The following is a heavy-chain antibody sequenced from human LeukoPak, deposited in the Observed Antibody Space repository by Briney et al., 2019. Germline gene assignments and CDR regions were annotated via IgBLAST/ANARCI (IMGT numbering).Heavy chain of an antibody. J-gene: IGHJ6*03. D-gene: IGHD6-13*01. CDR1: GGSISSYY. V-gene: IGHV4-59*12. CDR2: IYYSGST. CDR3: AREGGSSWYSRDFYYIGV. Sequence: SETLSLTCTVSGGSISSYYWSWIRQPPGKGLEWIGYIYYSGSTNYNPSLKSRVTISVDTSKNQFSLKLRSVTAADTAVYYCAREGGSSWYSRDFYYIGVWGKGTTVTVSS.